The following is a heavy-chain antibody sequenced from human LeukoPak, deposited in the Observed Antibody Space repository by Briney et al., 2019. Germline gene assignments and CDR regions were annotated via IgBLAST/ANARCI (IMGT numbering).Heavy chain of an antibody. J-gene: IGHJ4*02. CDR1: GGSFSGYY. Sequence: SETLSLTCTVYGGSFSGYYWSWIRQPPGNGLEWIGEINHSGSTNYNPSLKSRVTISVDTSKNQFSLKLSSVTAADTAVYYCARGKKRGGYNYDYWGQGTLVTVSS. CDR3: ARGKKRGGYNYDY. V-gene: IGHV4-34*01. CDR2: INHSGST. D-gene: IGHD5-24*01.